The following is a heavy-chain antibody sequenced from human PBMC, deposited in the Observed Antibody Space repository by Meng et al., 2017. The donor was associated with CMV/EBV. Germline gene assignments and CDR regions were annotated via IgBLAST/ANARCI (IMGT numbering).Heavy chain of an antibody. CDR2: IYYSGST. D-gene: IGHD1-14*01. CDR3: ARVTSRVAGAFDY. V-gene: IGHV4-30-4*08. Sequence: QGLLQASAPGILKPLQTLSLTCTVAGGSISSGDYYWSWIRQPPGKGLEWIGYIYYSGSTYYNPSLKSRVTISVDTSKNQFSLKLSSVTAADTAVYYCARVTSRVAGAFDYWGQGTLVTVSS. CDR1: GGSISSGDYY. J-gene: IGHJ4*02.